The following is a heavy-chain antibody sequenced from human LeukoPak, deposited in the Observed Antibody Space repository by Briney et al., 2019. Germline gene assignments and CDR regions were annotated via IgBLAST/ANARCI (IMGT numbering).Heavy chain of an antibody. V-gene: IGHV3-23*01. CDR2: ISGSAAST. CDR1: GFTVSSNY. D-gene: IGHD3/OR15-3a*01. CDR3: AKDWTGTKPFDL. Sequence: PGGSLRLSCAASGFTVSSNYMSWVRQAPGKGLEWVSSISGSAASTYYADSVKGRFTISRDNSKNTLYLQMSSLRAEDTAVYYCAKDWTGTKPFDLWGRGTRVTVSS. J-gene: IGHJ2*01.